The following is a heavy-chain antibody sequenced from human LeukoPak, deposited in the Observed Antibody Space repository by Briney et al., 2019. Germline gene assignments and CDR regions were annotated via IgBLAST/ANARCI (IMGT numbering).Heavy chain of an antibody. V-gene: IGHV1-46*01. J-gene: IGHJ4*02. Sequence: GASVKVSCKASGYTFTNYYMHWVRQARGPGLEWMGIINPSAHTTTYAQKVQDRVTMTTDTSTSTVYMELSSLRYEDTAVYHCARADASGSYYLGDWGQGTLVTVSS. CDR1: GYTFTNYY. D-gene: IGHD3-10*01. CDR3: ARADASGSYYLGD. CDR2: INPSAHTT.